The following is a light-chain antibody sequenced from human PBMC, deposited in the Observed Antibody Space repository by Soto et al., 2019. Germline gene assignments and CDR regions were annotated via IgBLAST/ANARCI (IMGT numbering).Light chain of an antibody. CDR3: ETWDSNTRV. Sequence: QLVLTQSSSASASLGSSVKLTCTLNSGHSTYIIAWHQQQPGRAPRYLMKLEASGNYNRGNGIPDRLSGSSSGADRYLIISNLQSEDEADYYCETWDSNTRVFGGGTKLTVL. J-gene: IGLJ3*02. CDR1: SGHSTYI. V-gene: IGLV4-60*03. CDR2: LEASGNY.